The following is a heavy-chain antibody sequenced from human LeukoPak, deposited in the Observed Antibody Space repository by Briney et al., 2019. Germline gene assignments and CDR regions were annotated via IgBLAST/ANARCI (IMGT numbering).Heavy chain of an antibody. CDR2: ISGSGGST. V-gene: IGHV3-23*01. CDR3: AKEAGRDVVVIVYYYYMDV. J-gene: IGHJ6*03. Sequence: GGSLRLSCAVSGFTFSSYGMSWVRQAPGKGLEWVSAISGSGGSTYYADSVKGRFTISRDNSKNTLYLQMNSLRAEDTAVYYCAKEAGRDVVVIVYYYYMDVWGKGTTVTISS. CDR1: GFTFSSYG. D-gene: IGHD3-22*01.